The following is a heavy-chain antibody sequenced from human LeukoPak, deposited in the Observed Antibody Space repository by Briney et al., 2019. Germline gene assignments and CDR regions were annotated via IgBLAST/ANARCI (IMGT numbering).Heavy chain of an antibody. CDR2: ISYDGSQK. CDR1: GFIFGDYT. D-gene: IGHD6-13*01. CDR3: ARANSSSWHYFDY. J-gene: IGHJ4*02. V-gene: IGHV3-30*04. Sequence: PGGSLRLSCAVSGFIFGDYTMHWVRQAPGKGLDWVAVISYDGSQKYHADSVKGRFTISRDNSKNTVYLQMNSLRAEDTAVFYCARANSSSWHYFDYWGQGTLVTVSS.